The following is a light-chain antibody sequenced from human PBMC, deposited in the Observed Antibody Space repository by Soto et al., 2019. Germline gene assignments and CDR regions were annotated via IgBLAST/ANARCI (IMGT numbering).Light chain of an antibody. CDR2: GHN. J-gene: IGLJ1*01. Sequence: QSVLTQPPSVSGAPGQRVTISCTGSYSNIGAGYEVHWYQQIPGTAPKLLISGHNNRPSGVPDRFFGSKSGTSASLTIIGLQAEDEADYYCQSYDSSLPYVFGTGTKLTVL. CDR3: QSYDSSLPYV. V-gene: IGLV1-40*01. CDR1: YSNIGAGYE.